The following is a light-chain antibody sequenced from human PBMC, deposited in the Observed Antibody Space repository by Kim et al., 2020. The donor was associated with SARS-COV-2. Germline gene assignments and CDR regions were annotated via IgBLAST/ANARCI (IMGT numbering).Light chain of an antibody. CDR3: QVWDSSSDHWV. CDR1: NIGSKS. CDR2: YES. V-gene: IGLV3-21*04. Sequence: APGKTAQITCGGKNIGSKSVHWYQQKPCQAPVLVIYYESDRPSGIPERFSGSNSGNTATLTISRVEAGDEADYYCQVWDSSSDHWVFGGGTQLTVL. J-gene: IGLJ3*02.